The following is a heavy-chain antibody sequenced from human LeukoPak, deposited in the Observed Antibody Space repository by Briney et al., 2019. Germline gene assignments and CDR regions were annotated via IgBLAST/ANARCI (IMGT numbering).Heavy chain of an antibody. CDR3: ARHRVGVLWFGELSKVFDY. CDR2: INHSGST. J-gene: IGHJ4*02. D-gene: IGHD3-10*01. Sequence: PSETLSLTCAVYGGSFSGYYWSWIRQPPGKGLEWIGEINHSGSTNYNPSLKSRVTISVDTSKNQFSLKLSSVTAADTAVYYCARHRVGVLWFGELSKVFDYWGQGTLVTVSS. V-gene: IGHV4-34*01. CDR1: GGSFSGYY.